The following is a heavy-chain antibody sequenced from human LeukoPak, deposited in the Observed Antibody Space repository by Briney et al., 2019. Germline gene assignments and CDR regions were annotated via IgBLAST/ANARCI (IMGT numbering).Heavy chain of an antibody. Sequence: GASVKVSCKASGYTFTGYCMHWVRQAPGQGLEWMGWINPNHGDTNYAQKFQDRVSMTRDTSISTAYMHLSRLRSADTAVYYCAGSPHILTGENFDYWGQGTLLTVSS. CDR2: INPNHGDT. J-gene: IGHJ4*02. CDR1: GYTFTGYC. CDR3: AGSPHILTGENFDY. D-gene: IGHD3-9*01. V-gene: IGHV1-2*02.